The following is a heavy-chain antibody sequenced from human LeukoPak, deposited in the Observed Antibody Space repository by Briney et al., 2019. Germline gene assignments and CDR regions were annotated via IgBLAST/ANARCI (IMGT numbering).Heavy chain of an antibody. Sequence: SETLSLTFAVYGASFSGYYWTWIRQPPGKGLEWIGGINHSGSTNYNPSLKSRVTISVDTSTNQFSLKLNSLTAADTAVYYCARDGSRGGSDYWGQGTLVTVSS. CDR1: GASFSGYY. V-gene: IGHV4-34*01. J-gene: IGHJ4*02. CDR3: ARDGSRGGSDY. CDR2: INHSGST. D-gene: IGHD3-16*01.